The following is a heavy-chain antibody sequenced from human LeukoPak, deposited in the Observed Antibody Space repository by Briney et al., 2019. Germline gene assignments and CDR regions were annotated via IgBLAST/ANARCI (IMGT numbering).Heavy chain of an antibody. Sequence: PGGSLRLSCAASGFTFSNAWMNWVRQAPGKGLEWVGRINTKIASGTSAYAAPVNGRFTIPRNDSINTLYLQIYSLKTDDTAAYYCTTLCSSGYTCFFDYWGKRTPVTVS. J-gene: IGHJ4*02. D-gene: IGHD3-22*01. CDR2: INTKIASGTS. V-gene: IGHV3-15*01. CDR3: TTLCSSGYTCFFDY. CDR1: GFTFSNAW.